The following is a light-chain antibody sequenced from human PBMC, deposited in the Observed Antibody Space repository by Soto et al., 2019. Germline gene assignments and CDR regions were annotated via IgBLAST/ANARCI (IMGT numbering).Light chain of an antibody. Sequence: QSVQTQPPSVSGAPGQRVTISCTGSSSNIGAGYDVHWYQQLPGTAPKLLIYGNSNRPSGVPDRFSGSKSGTSASLAITGLQAEDEADYYCQSYDSSLSGYVFGTATKVTVL. J-gene: IGLJ1*01. CDR1: SSNIGAGYD. CDR3: QSYDSSLSGYV. V-gene: IGLV1-40*01. CDR2: GNS.